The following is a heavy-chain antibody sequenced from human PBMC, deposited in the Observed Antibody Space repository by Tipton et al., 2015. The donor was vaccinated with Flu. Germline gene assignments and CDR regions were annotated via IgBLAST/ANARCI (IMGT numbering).Heavy chain of an antibody. V-gene: IGHV4-38-2*02. CDR3: ARHTGDSVRGVIDY. CDR2: IYHSGTT. J-gene: IGHJ4*02. Sequence: TLSLTCTVSGASFNSYYWGWVRRPPGKGLEWIGTIYHSGTTYYNPSLKSRLTISVDTSKNQFSLRLSSVTAADTAVYYCARHTGDSVRGVIDYWGQGTLVTVSS. CDR1: GASFNSYY. D-gene: IGHD3-10*02.